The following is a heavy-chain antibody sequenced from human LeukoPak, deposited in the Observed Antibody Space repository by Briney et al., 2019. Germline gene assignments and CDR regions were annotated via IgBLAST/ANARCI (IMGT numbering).Heavy chain of an antibody. CDR1: GWTFTNYY. CDR3: ERQLGNYHRAFHF. Sequence: ASVKVSCKPSGWTFTNYYMHWVRQAPGQGPEWVGGINPASAGAAFHTKCHGRVSMTPESSITTPFMDLTRLRSNKTAIYYRERQLGNYHRAFHFWGQGPLLPVSS. J-gene: IGHJ4*02. V-gene: IGHV1-2*02. CDR2: INPASAGA. D-gene: IGHD1-7*01.